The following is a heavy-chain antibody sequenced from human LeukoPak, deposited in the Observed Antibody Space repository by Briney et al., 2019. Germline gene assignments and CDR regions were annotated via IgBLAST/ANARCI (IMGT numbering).Heavy chain of an antibody. CDR2: IYYSGST. V-gene: IGHV4-39*01. J-gene: IGHJ5*02. D-gene: IGHD2-21*02. CDR1: GGSITSSTYY. CDR3: ARRWYCGGDCLNWFDP. Sequence: PSETLSLTCTVSGGSITSSTYYWGWIRQPPGKGLEWIGSIYYSGSTYYNPSLKSRVTISVDTSKNQFSLKLSSVTAADTAVYYCARRWYCGGDCLNWFDPWGQGTLVTVSS.